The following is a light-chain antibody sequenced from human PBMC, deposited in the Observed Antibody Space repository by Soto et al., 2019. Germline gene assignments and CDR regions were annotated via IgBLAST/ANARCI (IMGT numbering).Light chain of an antibody. V-gene: IGLV2-14*01. Sequence: QSALTQPASVSGSPGQSITISCTGTSSDVGGYNYVSWYQQHPGKAPKLMIYDVSNRPSGVYNRFSGSKSGNTASLTISGLQAEDEADYYGSSYTSSSTPLHVVFGGGTKLTVL. CDR2: DVS. J-gene: IGLJ2*01. CDR1: SSDVGGYNY. CDR3: SSYTSSSTPLHVV.